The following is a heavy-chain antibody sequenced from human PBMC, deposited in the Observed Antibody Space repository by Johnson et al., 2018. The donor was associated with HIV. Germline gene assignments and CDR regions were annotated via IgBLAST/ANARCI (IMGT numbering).Heavy chain of an antibody. CDR3: ASEGALWSDAFDI. J-gene: IGHJ3*02. CDR1: GFTVSSNY. Sequence: VQLVESGGDLVQRGGSLRLSCAASGFTVSSNYMSWVRQAPGKGLEWVSGINWNGGSTGYADSVKGRFTISRDNSKNTLFLQMNSLRAEDTAVYYCASEGALWSDAFDIWGQGTMVTVSS. CDR2: INWNGGST. D-gene: IGHD1-26*01. V-gene: IGHV3-66*02.